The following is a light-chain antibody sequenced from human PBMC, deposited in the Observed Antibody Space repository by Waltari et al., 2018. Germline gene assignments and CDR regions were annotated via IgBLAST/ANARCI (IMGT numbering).Light chain of an antibody. V-gene: IGKV3-15*01. J-gene: IGKJ2*01. CDR3: QQYNNWPPYT. CDR2: GAS. CDR1: QSVSSN. Sequence: EIVMTQSPATLSVSPGERATLSCRASQSVSSNLAWYQQKHGQAPRLRIYGASTRATGIPARFSGSGSGTVFTLTISSMQSEDFAVYYCQQYNNWPPYTFGQGTKLEIK.